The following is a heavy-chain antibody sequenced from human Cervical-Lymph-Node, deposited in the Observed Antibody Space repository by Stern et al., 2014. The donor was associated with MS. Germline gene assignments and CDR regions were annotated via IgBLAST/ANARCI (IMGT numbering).Heavy chain of an antibody. V-gene: IGHV1-46*01. Sequence: VQLVESGAEVKKPGASVKVSCKASGYTFTNYYLHWVRQAPGQGLEWMGIINPRDGSASYAQHCQGRVSMTRDRSTSTVYMEMSSLRSDDTAVYFCAGGHTFDYWGQGTLVTVSS. CDR1: GYTFTNYY. CDR3: AGGHTFDY. CDR2: INPRDGSA. J-gene: IGHJ4*02.